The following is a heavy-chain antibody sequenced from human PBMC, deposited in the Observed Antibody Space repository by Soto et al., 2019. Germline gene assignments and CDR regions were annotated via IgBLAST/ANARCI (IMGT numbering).Heavy chain of an antibody. V-gene: IGHV3-11*01. Sequence: GGSLRLSCAASGFTFSDYSMTWIRQAPGKGLECVSYITTVGGTISYADSVRGRFTISRDNAKNSLYLQMNSLRADDTAVYYCARDRARKYYESGTYSTWAFDIWGQGTLVTVSS. CDR3: ARDRARKYYESGTYSTWAFDI. CDR2: ITTVGGTI. D-gene: IGHD3-22*01. CDR1: GFTFSDYS. J-gene: IGHJ3*02.